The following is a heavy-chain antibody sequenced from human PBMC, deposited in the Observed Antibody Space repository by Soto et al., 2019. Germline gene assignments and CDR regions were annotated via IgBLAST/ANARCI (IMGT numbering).Heavy chain of an antibody. Sequence: GGSLRLSCAASGFTFSSYGMHWVRQAPGKGLEWVAVISYDGSNKYYADSVKGRFTISRDNSKNTLYLQMNSLRAEDTAVYYCAKDIGITMVRGVEGYYYYGMDVWGQGTTVTVSS. V-gene: IGHV3-30*18. CDR2: ISYDGSNK. CDR3: AKDIGITMVRGVEGYYYYGMDV. J-gene: IGHJ6*02. D-gene: IGHD3-10*01. CDR1: GFTFSSYG.